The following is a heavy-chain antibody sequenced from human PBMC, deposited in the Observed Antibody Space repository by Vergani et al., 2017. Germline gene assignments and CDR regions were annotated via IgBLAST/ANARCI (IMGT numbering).Heavy chain of an antibody. CDR3: ATKSCGTPGCQIGYFRE. CDR2: ISYDGTQK. V-gene: IGHV3-30*03. Sequence: QVHLVESGGGVVKPGRSLRLSCEASGFTPSNYGMHWVRQAPGKGLEWVAVISYDGTQKYYADSVKGRFTISRDNSKSTLYLQMNSLRTEDTAVYYCATKSCGTPGCQIGYFREWGQGTLVTVSS. D-gene: IGHD1-1*01. CDR1: GFTPSNYG. J-gene: IGHJ1*01.